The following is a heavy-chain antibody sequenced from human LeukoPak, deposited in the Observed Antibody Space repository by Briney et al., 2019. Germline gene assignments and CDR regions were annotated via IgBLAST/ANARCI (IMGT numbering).Heavy chain of an antibody. Sequence: GGSLRLSCAASGFTFSSYAMSWVRQAPGKGLEWVSAISGSGGSTYYADSVKGRFTISRDDSKNTLYLQMNSLKTEDTAVYYCTTLTGDDFDYWGQGTLVTVSS. CDR1: GFTFSSYA. CDR2: ISGSGGST. J-gene: IGHJ4*02. D-gene: IGHD1-20*01. CDR3: TTLTGDDFDY. V-gene: IGHV3-23*01.